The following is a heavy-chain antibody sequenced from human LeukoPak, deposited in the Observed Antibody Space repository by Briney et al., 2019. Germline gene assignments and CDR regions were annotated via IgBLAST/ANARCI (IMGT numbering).Heavy chain of an antibody. Sequence: GGSLRLSCAASGFTFSSYGMHWVRQAPGKGLEWVAVISYDGSNKYYADSVKGRFTISRDNSKNTLYLQMNSLRAEDTAVYYCAKVIFVVEYYGMDVWGQGTTVTVS. D-gene: IGHD2-15*01. V-gene: IGHV3-30*18. CDR2: ISYDGSNK. CDR1: GFTFSSYG. J-gene: IGHJ6*02. CDR3: AKVIFVVEYYGMDV.